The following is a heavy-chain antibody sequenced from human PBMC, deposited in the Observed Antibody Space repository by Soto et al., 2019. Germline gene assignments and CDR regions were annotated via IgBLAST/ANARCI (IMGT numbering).Heavy chain of an antibody. CDR1: GDSVSSNSAA. Sequence: SQTLSLTCAISGDSVSSNSAAWNWIRQSPSRGLEWLGRTYYRSRWYDDYAESVRGRIAVNPDTSKNQFSLQLNSVTPEDTAVYFCARANDPSGNYIQYFDYCGQGTLVTVSS. CDR2: TYYRSRWYD. J-gene: IGHJ4*02. V-gene: IGHV6-1*01. CDR3: ARANDPSGNYIQYFDY. D-gene: IGHD3-22*01.